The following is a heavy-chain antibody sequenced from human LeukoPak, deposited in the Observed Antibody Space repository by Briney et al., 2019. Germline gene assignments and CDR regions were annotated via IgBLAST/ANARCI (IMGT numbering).Heavy chain of an antibody. J-gene: IGHJ5*02. CDR3: ARGPDWYNL. Sequence: GGSLRLSCAASGFTFSDHYMDWVRQAPGKGLEWVGRTRNKANSYTTEYAASVKGRFTISRDNAKNSLYLQMNSLRDEDTAVYYCARGPDWYNLWGQGTLVTVSS. CDR2: TRNKANSYTT. CDR1: GFTFSDHY. V-gene: IGHV3-72*01.